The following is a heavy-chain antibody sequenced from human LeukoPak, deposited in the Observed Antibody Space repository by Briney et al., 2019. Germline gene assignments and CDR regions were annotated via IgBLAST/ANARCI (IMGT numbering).Heavy chain of an antibody. CDR2: IIPIFGTA. D-gene: IGHD2-2*01. CDR3: ARGGRVVVPAASIDWFDP. CDR1: GGTFSSYA. J-gene: IGHJ5*02. Sequence: GSSVKVSCKASGGTFSSYAISWVRQAPGQGLEWMGGIIPIFGTANHAQKFQGRVTTTADKSTSTAYMELSSLRSEDTAVYYCARGGRVVVPAASIDWFDPWGQGTLVTVSS. V-gene: IGHV1-69*06.